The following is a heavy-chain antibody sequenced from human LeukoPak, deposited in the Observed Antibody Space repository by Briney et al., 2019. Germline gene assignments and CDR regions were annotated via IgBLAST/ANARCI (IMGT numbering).Heavy chain of an antibody. D-gene: IGHD6-19*01. V-gene: IGHV3-23*01. J-gene: IGHJ4*02. CDR1: GFTFSSYA. CDR3: ARSWSYSSGWYAALDY. Sequence: GGSLRLSCAASGFTFSSYAMSWVRQAPGKGLEWVSAISGSGGSTYYADSVKGRFTISRDNSKNTLYLQMGSLRAEDMAVYYCARSWSYSSGWYAALDYWGQGTLVTVSS. CDR2: ISGSGGST.